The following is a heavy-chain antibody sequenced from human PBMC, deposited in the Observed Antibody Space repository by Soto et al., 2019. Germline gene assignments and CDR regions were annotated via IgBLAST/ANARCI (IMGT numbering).Heavy chain of an antibody. V-gene: IGHV4-59*01. D-gene: IGHD6-13*01. CDR2: VYYSGNT. CDR1: GGSISPYY. CDR3: ARKGAAASYAHYDMDV. Sequence: QVQLQESGPGLVKPSETLSLTCTVSGGSISPYYWSWIRQPPGKGLEWIGYVYYSGNTNYNPSLESRVTISVDTSTNRFSLNLTSATAADTAVYYCARKGAAASYAHYDMDVWGRGTAVTVSS. J-gene: IGHJ6*03.